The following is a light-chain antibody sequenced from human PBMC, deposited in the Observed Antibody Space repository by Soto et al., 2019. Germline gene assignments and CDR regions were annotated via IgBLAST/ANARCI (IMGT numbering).Light chain of an antibody. V-gene: IGKV3-15*01. Sequence: ERVMTHSPATLSVSPGERANLSYRASQSVSNNLAWYKQKPGQAPRLLIYGASTRATAIPARVSGSGSGTELTLTISSMQSEDYPVYFCQQYDNWPYTFGQGTKRET. CDR1: QSVSNN. CDR3: QQYDNWPYT. J-gene: IGKJ2*01. CDR2: GAS.